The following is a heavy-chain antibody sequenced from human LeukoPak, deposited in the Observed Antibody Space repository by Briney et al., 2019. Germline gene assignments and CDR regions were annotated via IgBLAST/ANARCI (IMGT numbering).Heavy chain of an antibody. CDR3: ARDHCGTTSCNAFEV. Sequence: ASVKVSCKASGYTFTSYAISWVRQAPGQGLEWMGWLSTYNGKTNYAQKFQGRVIMTTETSASTVYMELNSLTSDDTAIYYCARDHCGTTSCNAFEVWGQGTMFTVSS. D-gene: IGHD2-2*01. CDR2: LSTYNGKT. CDR1: GYTFTSYA. V-gene: IGHV1-18*01. J-gene: IGHJ3*01.